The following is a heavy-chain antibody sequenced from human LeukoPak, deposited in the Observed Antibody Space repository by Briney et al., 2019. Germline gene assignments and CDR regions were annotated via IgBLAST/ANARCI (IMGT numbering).Heavy chain of an antibody. CDR1: GYSITSYW. CDR3: ARSRYSGSYSYYYYMDV. CDR2: IYPGDSDT. V-gene: IGHV5-51*01. J-gene: IGHJ6*03. D-gene: IGHD1-26*01. Sequence: PGESLKISCKGSGYSITSYWIGWVRQMPGKGLEWMGIIYPGDSDTRYSPSFQGQVTISADKSISTAYLQWSSLKASDTAMYYCARSRYSGSYSYYYYMDVWGKGTTVTVSS.